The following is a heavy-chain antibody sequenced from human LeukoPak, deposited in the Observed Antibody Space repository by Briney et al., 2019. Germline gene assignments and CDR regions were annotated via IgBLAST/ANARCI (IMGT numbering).Heavy chain of an antibody. CDR3: ARNYYDSSGHDY. D-gene: IGHD3-22*01. J-gene: IGHJ4*02. CDR1: GGSISSSSYY. Sequence: SETLSLTCTVSGGSISSSSYYWGWIRQPPGKGLGWIGSIYYSGSTYYNPSLKSRVTISVDTSKNQLSLKLSSVTAADTAVYYCARNYYDSSGHDYWGQGTLVTVSS. CDR2: IYYSGST. V-gene: IGHV4-39*01.